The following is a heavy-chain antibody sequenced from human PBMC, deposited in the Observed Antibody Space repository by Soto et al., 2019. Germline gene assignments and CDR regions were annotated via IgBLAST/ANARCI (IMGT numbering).Heavy chain of an antibody. CDR2: LYSSGNT. Sequence: NPSETLSLTCTVSGASISAYAWSWIRQPAGKGLEWIGRLYSSGNTNYNPSFKSRLAMSADTSKNQFSLKPSSVTAADTAVYYCARGPYSSGWYVVDYWGQGTLGTVS. CDR3: ARGPYSSGWYVVDY. CDR1: GASISAYA. J-gene: IGHJ4*02. D-gene: IGHD6-19*01. V-gene: IGHV4-4*07.